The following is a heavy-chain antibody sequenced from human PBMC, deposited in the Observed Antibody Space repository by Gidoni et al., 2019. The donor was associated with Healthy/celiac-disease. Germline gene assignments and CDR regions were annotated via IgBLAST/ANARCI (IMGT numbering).Heavy chain of an antibody. CDR2: INHSGST. J-gene: IGHJ4*02. CDR1: GGSFSGYY. D-gene: IGHD6-6*01. CDR3: ARGPPAALPIDS. V-gene: IGHV4-34*01. Sequence: QVQLQQWRAGLLKPSETLSLTCAVYGGSFSGYYWSWIRQPPGKGLEWIGEINHSGSTNYNPALKSRVTISVDTSKNQFSLKLSSVTAADTAVYYCARGPPAALPIDSWGQGTLVTVSS.